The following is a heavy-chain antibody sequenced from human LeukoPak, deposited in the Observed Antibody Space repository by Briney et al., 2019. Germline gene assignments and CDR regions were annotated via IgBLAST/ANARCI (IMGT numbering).Heavy chain of an antibody. CDR2: ISGSGSTI. D-gene: IGHD5-18*01. J-gene: IGHJ4*02. Sequence: GGSLRLSCAASRFTFSDYYMSWIRQAPGKGLEWVSYISGSGSTIYYADSVKGRFSISRDNAKKSVYLQMNSPRAEDTAVYYCARGDDTAMVNDYWGQGTLVTVSS. CDR1: RFTFSDYY. CDR3: ARGDDTAMVNDY. V-gene: IGHV3-11*01.